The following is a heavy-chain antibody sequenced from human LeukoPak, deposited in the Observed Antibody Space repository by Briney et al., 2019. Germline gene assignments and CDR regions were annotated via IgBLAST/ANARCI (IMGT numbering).Heavy chain of an antibody. Sequence: SETLSLTCTVSGGSISSYYWSWIRQPPGKGLEWIGYIYYSGSTNYSPSPKSRVTISVDTSKNQFSLKLSSVTAADTAVYYCARYYYYYYMDVWGKGTTVTVSS. CDR3: ARYYYYYYMDV. CDR2: IYYSGST. CDR1: GGSISSYY. J-gene: IGHJ6*03. V-gene: IGHV4-59*08.